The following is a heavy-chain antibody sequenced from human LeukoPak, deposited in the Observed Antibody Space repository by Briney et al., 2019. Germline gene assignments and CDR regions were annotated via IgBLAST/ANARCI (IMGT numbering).Heavy chain of an antibody. Sequence: SQTLSLTCTVSGGSISSGSYYWSWIRQPAGKALEWIGHIYTSGSTSYNPSLQSRVTMSVDTSSHQFSLKVTSVTAADTAVYYCARAGGSVGWYGTIDSWGQGTLVTVS. V-gene: IGHV4-61*09. D-gene: IGHD6-19*01. CDR1: GGSISSGSYY. CDR3: ARAGGSVGWYGTIDS. CDR2: IYTSGST. J-gene: IGHJ4*02.